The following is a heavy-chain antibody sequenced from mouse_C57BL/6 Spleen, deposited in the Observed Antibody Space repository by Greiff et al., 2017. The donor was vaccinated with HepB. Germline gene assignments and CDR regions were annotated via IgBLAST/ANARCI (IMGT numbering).Heavy chain of an antibody. V-gene: IGHV5-17*01. D-gene: IGHD4-1*01. Sequence: EVKLMESGGGLVKPGGSLKLSCAASGFTFSDYGMHWVRQAPEKGLEWVAYISSGSSTIYYADTVKGRFTISRDNAKKTLFLQMTSLGSEDTAMYYCARRWEGAMDYWGQGTSVTVSS. CDR2: ISSGSSTI. CDR1: GFTFSDYG. CDR3: ARRWEGAMDY. J-gene: IGHJ4*01.